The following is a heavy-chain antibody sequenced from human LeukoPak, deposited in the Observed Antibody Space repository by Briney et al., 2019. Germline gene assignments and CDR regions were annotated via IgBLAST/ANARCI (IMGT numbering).Heavy chain of an antibody. D-gene: IGHD3-22*01. J-gene: IGHJ3*02. CDR1: GGSFSGYY. Sequence: PSETLSPTCAVYGGSFSGYYWSWIRQPPGKGLEWIGEINHSGSTNYNPSLKSRVTISVDTSKNQFSLKLSSVTAADTAVYYCAREPPRYYDSSGYNAFDIWGQGTMVTVSS. CDR3: AREPPRYYDSSGYNAFDI. V-gene: IGHV4-34*01. CDR2: INHSGST.